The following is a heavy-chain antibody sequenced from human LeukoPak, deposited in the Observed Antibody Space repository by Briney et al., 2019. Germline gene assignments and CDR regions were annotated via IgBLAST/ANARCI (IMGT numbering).Heavy chain of an antibody. J-gene: IGHJ4*02. CDR2: ITPSGGT. CDR1: GYTFTSYA. V-gene: IGHV1-2*02. D-gene: IGHD5-24*01. Sequence: ASVRLSYKASGYTFTSYAMHWVRQAPGQGLEWMGWITPSGGTNYPQKFQGRVAITRDTSITTAYMDLSRLTSDDTAVYYCARDRYGDGFAHFDYWGQGALVADSS. CDR3: ARDRYGDGFAHFDY.